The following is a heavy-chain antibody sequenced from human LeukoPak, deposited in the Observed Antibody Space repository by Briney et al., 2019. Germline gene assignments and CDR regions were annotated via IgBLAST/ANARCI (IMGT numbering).Heavy chain of an antibody. CDR2: INPNSGGT. CDR3: ATESEHYGYKASDYYYYYMDV. D-gene: IGHD5-24*01. V-gene: IGHV1-2*02. J-gene: IGHJ6*03. CDR1: GYTFTGYY. Sequence: ASVKVSCKASGYTFTGYYIHWVRQAPGQGLEWMGWINPNSGGTDYAQKFQGRVTMTRDTSISTAYMELSRLRSDDTAVYYCATESEHYGYKASDYYYYYMDVWGKGTTVTVSS.